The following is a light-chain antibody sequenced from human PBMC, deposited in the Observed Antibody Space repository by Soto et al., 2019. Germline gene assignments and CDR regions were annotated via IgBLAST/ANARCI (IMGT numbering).Light chain of an antibody. J-gene: IGKJ1*01. CDR3: QQYNNWART. Sequence: EIVMTQSPATLSVSPGERATLSCRASQSVSNNLAWYQQKPGQAPRLLIYSASTRATGIPARFSGSGSGTEFTLTISSLQSADFAVYFCQQYNNWARTFGQGTKVEVK. CDR1: QSVSNN. V-gene: IGKV3-15*01. CDR2: SAS.